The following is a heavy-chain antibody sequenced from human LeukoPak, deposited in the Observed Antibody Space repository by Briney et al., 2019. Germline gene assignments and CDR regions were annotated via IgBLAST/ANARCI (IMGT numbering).Heavy chain of an antibody. J-gene: IGHJ4*02. Sequence: GASVKVSCKASGYTFTSYGISWVRQAPGQGLEWMGWISAYNGNTNYAQKLQGRVTMTTDTSTSTGYMDLRSLSSDDTAVYYSVRQLVYYGSGSFDYWGQGTLVTVSS. D-gene: IGHD3-10*01. CDR1: GYTFTSYG. V-gene: IGHV1-18*01. CDR2: ISAYNGNT. CDR3: VRQLVYYGSGSFDY.